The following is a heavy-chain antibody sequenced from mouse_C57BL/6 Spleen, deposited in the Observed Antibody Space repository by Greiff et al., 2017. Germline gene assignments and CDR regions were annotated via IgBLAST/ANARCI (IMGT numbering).Heavy chain of an antibody. CDR1: GFTFSDYG. Sequence: EVKVVESGGGLVKPGGSLKLSCAASGFTFSDYGMHWVRQAPEKGLEWVAYISSGSSTIYYADTVKGRFTISRDNAKNTLFLQMTSLRSEDTAMYYCARKEYDYEDYFDYWGQGTTLTVSS. J-gene: IGHJ2*01. D-gene: IGHD2-4*01. V-gene: IGHV5-17*01. CDR3: ARKEYDYEDYFDY. CDR2: ISSGSSTI.